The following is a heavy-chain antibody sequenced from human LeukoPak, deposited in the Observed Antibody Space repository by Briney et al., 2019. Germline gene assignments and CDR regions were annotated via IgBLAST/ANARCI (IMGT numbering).Heavy chain of an antibody. CDR2: IYHSGST. CDR3: ARNVNKNMLPDV. V-gene: IGHV4-38-2*01. Sequence: SETLSLTCAVSGYSISSGYYWGWIRQPPGKGLEWIGSIYHSGSTYYNPSLKSRVTISVDTSKNQFSLKLSSVTAADTAVYYCARNVNKNMLPDVWGKGTTVTVSS. CDR1: GYSISSGYY. J-gene: IGHJ6*04. D-gene: IGHD3-16*01.